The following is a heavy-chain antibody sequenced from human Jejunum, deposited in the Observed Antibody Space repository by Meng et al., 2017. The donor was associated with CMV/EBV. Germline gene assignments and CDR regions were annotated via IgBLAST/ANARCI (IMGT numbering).Heavy chain of an antibody. CDR2: ITGSGGNT. CDR3: TKNVKGGYCTSTSCFIPGMDV. Sequence: MSWVRQAPGKGLKWVASITGSGGNTYYADSVKGRFTISRDNSKNTLYLQMNSLRADDTAVYYCTKNVKGGYCTSTSCFIPGMDVWGQGTTVTVSS. V-gene: IGHV3-23*01. J-gene: IGHJ6*02. D-gene: IGHD2-2*01.